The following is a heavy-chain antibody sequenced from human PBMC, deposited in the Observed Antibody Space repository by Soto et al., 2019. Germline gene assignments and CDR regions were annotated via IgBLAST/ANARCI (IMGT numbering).Heavy chain of an antibody. D-gene: IGHD2-15*01. CDR1: GFTFSSYG. CDR2: ISYDGSNK. Sequence: GSLRLSCAASGFTFSSYGMHWVRQAPGKGLEWVAVISYDGSNKYYADSVKGRFTISRDNSKNTLYLQMNSLRAEDTAVYYCAKDVDIVVVVAATADYWGQGTLVTAPQ. J-gene: IGHJ4*02. CDR3: AKDVDIVVVVAATADY. V-gene: IGHV3-30*18.